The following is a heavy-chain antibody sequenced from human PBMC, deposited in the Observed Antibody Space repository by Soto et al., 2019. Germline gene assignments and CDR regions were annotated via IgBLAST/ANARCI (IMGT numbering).Heavy chain of an antibody. Sequence: PGGSLRLSCAAPGFIFSSYTMHWVRQAPGKGLEWVGVITYDGSNQYYADSVKGRFTISRDNSRNMLFLQMNSLRPDDTAVYDCARAPSGSYPEFDYWGQGTLVTVSS. D-gene: IGHD1-26*01. CDR1: GFIFSSYT. CDR2: ITYDGSNQ. CDR3: ARAPSGSYPEFDY. J-gene: IGHJ4*02. V-gene: IGHV3-30-3*01.